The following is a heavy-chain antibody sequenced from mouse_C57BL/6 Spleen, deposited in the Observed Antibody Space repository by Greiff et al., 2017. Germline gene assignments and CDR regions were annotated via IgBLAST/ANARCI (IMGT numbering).Heavy chain of an antibody. CDR2: IDPSDSYT. V-gene: IGHV1-50*01. CDR3: AFTTSYYFDY. CDR1: GYTFTSYW. J-gene: IGHJ2*01. D-gene: IGHD2-12*01. Sequence: QVQLQQPGAELVKPGASVKLSKASGYTFTSYWMQWVKQRPGQGLEWIGEIDPSDSYTNYNQKFKGKATLTVDTSSSTAYMQLSSLTSEDSAVYYCAFTTSYYFDYWGQGTTLTVSS.